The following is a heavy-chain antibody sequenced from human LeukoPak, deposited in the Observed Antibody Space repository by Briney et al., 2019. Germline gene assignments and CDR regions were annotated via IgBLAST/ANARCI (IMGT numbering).Heavy chain of an antibody. CDR2: IGISSGNT. CDR3: ARDKRSGLTGAIDY. CDR1: GFTFSDYS. V-gene: IGHV3-48*04. Sequence: GGSLRLSCAASGFTFSDYSMNWVRQAPGKGLEWISYIGISSGNTKYADSVKGRFSISADNAENSVYLQMDSLRLEDTAVYYCARDKRSGLTGAIDYWGQGTLVTVSS. J-gene: IGHJ4*02. D-gene: IGHD3-10*01.